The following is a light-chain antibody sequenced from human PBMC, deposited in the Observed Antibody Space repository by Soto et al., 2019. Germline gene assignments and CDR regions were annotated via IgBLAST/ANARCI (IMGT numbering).Light chain of an antibody. CDR1: QTISSW. CDR3: QHYNSYSEA. CDR2: KAS. V-gene: IGKV1-5*03. Sequence: DIQMNQSPSTLSGKVGDRVTITCRASQTISSWLAWYQQKPGKAPKLLIYKASTLKSGVPSRFSGSGSGTEFTLTISSLQPDDFATYYCQHYNSYSEAFGQGTKVDIK. J-gene: IGKJ1*01.